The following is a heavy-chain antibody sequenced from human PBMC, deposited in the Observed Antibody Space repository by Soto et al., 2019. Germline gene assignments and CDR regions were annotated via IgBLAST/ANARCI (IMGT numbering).Heavy chain of an antibody. D-gene: IGHD1-20*01. CDR3: ARRRQSHRNWNTGDFDF. CDR2: VYWDDDK. J-gene: IGHJ4*02. CDR1: GFSVSTTGVG. Sequence: QITLKESGPTLVKPTETLTLTCNFSGFSVSTTGVGVGWIRQAPGKALEWLVFVYWDDDKRYSPSLRSRLTITKDTSKKQVVLTMCYMEPVDTGTYYCARRRQSHRNWNTGDFDFWGQGILVTVSS. V-gene: IGHV2-5*02.